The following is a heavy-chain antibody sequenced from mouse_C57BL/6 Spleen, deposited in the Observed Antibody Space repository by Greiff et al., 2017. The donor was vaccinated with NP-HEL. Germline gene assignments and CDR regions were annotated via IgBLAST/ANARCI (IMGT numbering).Heavy chain of an antibody. CDR2: ISDGGSYT. J-gene: IGHJ1*03. D-gene: IGHD2-3*01. Sequence: EVKLMESGGGLVKPGGSLKLSCAASGFTFSSYAMSWVRQTPEKRLEWVATISDGGSYTYYPDNVKGRFTISSDNAKNNLYLQMSHLKSEDTAMYYCARVWLLRDWYFDVWGTGTTVTVSS. CDR3: ARVWLLRDWYFDV. V-gene: IGHV5-4*03. CDR1: GFTFSSYA.